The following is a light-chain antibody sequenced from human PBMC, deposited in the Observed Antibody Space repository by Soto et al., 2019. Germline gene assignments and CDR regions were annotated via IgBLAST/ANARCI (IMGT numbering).Light chain of an antibody. J-gene: IGKJ3*01. V-gene: IGKV1-12*01. Sequence: DIQMTQSPSSVSAYVGDRVTITCRASQDIRDWIAWYQQKPGKAPRLLIPAAASLEPGVPSRFSGSGSGTDFSLTISSLQSEDFATYYCQQAFSFPFTFGPGTKVDIK. CDR1: QDIRDW. CDR3: QQAFSFPFT. CDR2: AAA.